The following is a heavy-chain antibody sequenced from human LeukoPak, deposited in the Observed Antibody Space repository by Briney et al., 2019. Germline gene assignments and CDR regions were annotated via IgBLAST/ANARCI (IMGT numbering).Heavy chain of an antibody. CDR2: INHSVST. V-gene: IGHV4-34*01. Sequence: SETLSLTCAVSGGSFSGYYWSWIRHPPGKGLEWIGEINHSVSTNYNPSLTSRVTISVDTSKNQFSLKLSSVTAADTAVYYCARMTRLLWSSFDYWGQGTLVTVSS. CDR3: ARMTRLLWSSFDY. CDR1: GGSFSGYY. D-gene: IGHD3-10*01. J-gene: IGHJ4*02.